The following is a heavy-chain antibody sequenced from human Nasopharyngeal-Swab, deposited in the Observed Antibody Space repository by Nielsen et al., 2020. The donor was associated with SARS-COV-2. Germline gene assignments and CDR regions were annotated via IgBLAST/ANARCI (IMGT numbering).Heavy chain of an antibody. D-gene: IGHD3-16*02. V-gene: IGHV4-31*03. CDR2: IYYSGST. CDR1: GGSISSGGYY. J-gene: IGHJ4*02. CDR3: ARGPYYDYVWGSYRNPEFDY. Sequence: SETLSLTCTVSGGSISSGGYYWSWIRQHPGKGLEWIGYIYYSGSTYYNPSLKSRVTISVDTSKNQFSLKLSSVTAADTAVYYCARGPYYDYVWGSYRNPEFDYWGQGTLVTVSS.